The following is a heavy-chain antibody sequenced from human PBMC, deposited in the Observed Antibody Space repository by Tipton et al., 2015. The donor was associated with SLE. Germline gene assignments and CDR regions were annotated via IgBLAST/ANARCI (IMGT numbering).Heavy chain of an antibody. CDR3: ARGPRASIAARKAFDI. J-gene: IGHJ3*02. D-gene: IGHD6-6*01. CDR1: GGSFGGYY. CDR2: INHSGST. V-gene: IGHV4-34*01. Sequence: LSLTCAVYGGSFGGYYWSWIRQPPGKGLEWIGEINHSGSTNYNPSLKSRVTISVDTSKNQFSLKLSSVTAADTAVYYCARGPRASIAARKAFDIWGQGTMVTVSS.